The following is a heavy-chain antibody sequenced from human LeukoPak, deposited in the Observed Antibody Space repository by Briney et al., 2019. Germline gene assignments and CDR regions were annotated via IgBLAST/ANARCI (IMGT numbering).Heavy chain of an antibody. J-gene: IGHJ4*02. CDR2: ISAYYGNT. CDR1: GFNFINSR. D-gene: IGHD1-26*01. V-gene: IGHV1-18*01. Sequence: ASVKVSCKSSGFNFINSRITWVRQAPGQGFEWMGWISAYYGNTHSVEEFEVRVAMTRDTSTNTVYMELRNLTSDDTAVYYCARVAGGTYYYFDVWGQGTLVIAS. CDR3: ARVAGGTYYYFDV.